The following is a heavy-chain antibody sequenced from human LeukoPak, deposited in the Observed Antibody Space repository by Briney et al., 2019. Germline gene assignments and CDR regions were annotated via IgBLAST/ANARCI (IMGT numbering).Heavy chain of an antibody. V-gene: IGHV3-21*04. CDR3: ADDSSAPN. CDR1: GLTFSSYS. CDR2: ISSSSSYI. D-gene: IGHD3-22*01. J-gene: IGHJ4*02. Sequence: GGSLRLSRAASGLTFSSYSMNWVRQAPGKGLEWVSSISSSSSYIYYADSVKGRFTISRDNAKNSLYLQMNSLRSEDTAVYYCADDSSAPNWGQGTLVTVSS.